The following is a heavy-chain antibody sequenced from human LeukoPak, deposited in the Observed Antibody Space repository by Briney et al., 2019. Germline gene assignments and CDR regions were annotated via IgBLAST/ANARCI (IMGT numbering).Heavy chain of an antibody. CDR1: GYTFIRYD. J-gene: IGHJ4*02. CDR3: ARSYCSGGSCSHDYGDF. CDR2: MDPNSGNA. D-gene: IGHD2-15*01. V-gene: IGHV1-8*03. Sequence: ASVKVSCKASGYTFIRYDFNWVRQAAGQGLEWMGWMDPNSGNAGYAQKFQGRVALTRDTSISTAYMELRSLRSEDTAMYYCARSYCSGGSCSHDYGDFWGQGTLLTVSS.